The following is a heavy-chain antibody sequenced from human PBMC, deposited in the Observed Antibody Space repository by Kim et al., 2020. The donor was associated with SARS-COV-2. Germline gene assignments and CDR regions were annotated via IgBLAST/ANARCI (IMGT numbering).Heavy chain of an antibody. J-gene: IGHJ6*02. CDR1: GYTLAELS. V-gene: IGHV1-24*01. D-gene: IGHD6-13*01. Sequence: ASVKVSCKVSGYTLAELSIHWVRQAPGKGLQWMGGFDPEDGETIYARKFQGRVTMTEDTSTETAYMEVSRLRSEDTAVYYCATGQVKLGHSSSRVNGFYYYGMDVWGQGTTVTVSS. CDR2: FDPEDGET. CDR3: ATGQVKLGHSSSRVNGFYYYGMDV.